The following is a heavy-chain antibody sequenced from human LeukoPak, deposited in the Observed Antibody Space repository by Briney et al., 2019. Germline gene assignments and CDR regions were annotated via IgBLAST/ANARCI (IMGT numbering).Heavy chain of an antibody. CDR3: AREWAIVALDY. CDR1: GFTFSSYS. V-gene: IGHV3-48*01. J-gene: IGHJ4*02. D-gene: IGHD5-12*01. Sequence: PGGSLRLSCAASGFTFSSYSMNWVRQAPGKGLEWVSYISSSSSTIYYADSVKGRFTNSRDNAKNSLYLQMNSLRAEDTAVYYCAREWAIVALDYWGQGTLVTVSS. CDR2: ISSSSSTI.